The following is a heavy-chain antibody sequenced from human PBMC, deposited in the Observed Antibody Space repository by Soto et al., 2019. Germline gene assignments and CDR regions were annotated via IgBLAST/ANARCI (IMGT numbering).Heavy chain of an antibody. CDR1: GDSINSRHW. CDR3: ATRNFWSGPWTDRRLAY. V-gene: IGHV4-4*02. J-gene: IGHJ4*02. Sequence: PSETLSLTCTVSGDSINSRHWWIWVRQPPGKGLEWIGQISHSGSTDYNPSLASRVTISVDKSKNHFSLKLTSVTAADTAVYYCATRNFWSGPWTDRRLAYWGQGTLVTVSS. CDR2: ISHSGST. D-gene: IGHD3-3*01.